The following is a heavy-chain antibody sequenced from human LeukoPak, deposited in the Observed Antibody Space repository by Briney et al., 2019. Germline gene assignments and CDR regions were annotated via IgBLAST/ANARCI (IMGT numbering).Heavy chain of an antibody. CDR1: GFTFSSYA. Sequence: GGSLRLSCAASGFTFSSYAMNWVRQAPGKGLEWVAGISSGGRTFHAESVKPRFTISRDKSKDTLYLQMNSLRAEDTAVYYCAKDATASPYFHWFDNWGQGTQVIVSS. J-gene: IGHJ4*02. CDR3: AKDATASPYFHWFDN. V-gene: IGHV3-23*01. D-gene: IGHD3-9*01. CDR2: ISSGGRT.